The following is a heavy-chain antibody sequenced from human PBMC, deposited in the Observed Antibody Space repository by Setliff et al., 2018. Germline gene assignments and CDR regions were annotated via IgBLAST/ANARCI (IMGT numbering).Heavy chain of an antibody. D-gene: IGHD3-16*01. CDR3: ARELRSPYWHLDS. CDR2: FIPILGAT. V-gene: IGHV1-69*13. J-gene: IGHJ5*01. CDR1: GYTFTNYG. Sequence: SVKVSCKASGYTFTNYGISWVRQAPGQGLEWLGRFIPILGATNYAQNFQGRVTITADESTSTGYMELRSLRSDDTAAYYCARELRSPYWHLDSWGQGTQVTVSS.